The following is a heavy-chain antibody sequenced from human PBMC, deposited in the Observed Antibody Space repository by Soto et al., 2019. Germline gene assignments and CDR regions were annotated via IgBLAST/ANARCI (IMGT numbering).Heavy chain of an antibody. J-gene: IGHJ3*02. CDR2: ITGGGHT. D-gene: IGHD3-10*01. CDR1: GFTFND. Sequence: EVQVLESGGGLVQPGGSLRLSCSASGFTFNDINWVRQAPGKGLEWISRITGGGHTDYVDSVKGRFTISRDNSKNTGYLQMNGLRVDDTAVYYCVKDRSGWGSFEIWGQGTVVTVSS. V-gene: IGHV3-23*01. CDR3: VKDRSGWGSFEI.